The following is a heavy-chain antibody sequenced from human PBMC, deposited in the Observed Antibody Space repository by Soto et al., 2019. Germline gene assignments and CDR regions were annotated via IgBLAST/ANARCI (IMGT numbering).Heavy chain of an antibody. J-gene: IGHJ4*02. CDR3: TEVSPQWLVHDY. CDR1: GFTVSGDY. Sequence: EVQLVETGGGLIQPGGSLRLSCAASGFTVSGDYVSWVRQAPGKGLECVSVIHFGGNTYYADSVKGRFTVSRDNYKTTCYLQMNSLRVEDTAIYCSTEVSPQWLVHDYWGQGTLVTVSS. D-gene: IGHD6-19*01. V-gene: IGHV3-53*05. CDR2: IHFGGNT.